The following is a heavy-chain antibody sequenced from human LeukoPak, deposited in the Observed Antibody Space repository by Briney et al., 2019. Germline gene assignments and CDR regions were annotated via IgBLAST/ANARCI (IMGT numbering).Heavy chain of an antibody. CDR3: ASLDYYGNSIDY. D-gene: IGHD3-10*01. CDR1: GGSISSYY. CDR2: IYTSGST. V-gene: IGHV4-4*07. Sequence: PSETLSLTCTVSGGSISSYYWSWIRQPAGKGLEWIGRIYTSGSTNYNPSLKSRVTMSVDTPKNQFSLKLSSVTAADTAVYYCASLDYYGNSIDYWGQGTLVTVSS. J-gene: IGHJ4*02.